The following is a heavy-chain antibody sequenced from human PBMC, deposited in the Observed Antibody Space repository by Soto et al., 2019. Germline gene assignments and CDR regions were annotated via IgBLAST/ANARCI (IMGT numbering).Heavy chain of an antibody. J-gene: IGHJ6*02. CDR3: AGGGVRGVITRTRDYYGMDV. CDR2: IYPGDSDT. V-gene: IGHV5-51*01. CDR1: GYRFTSYW. D-gene: IGHD3-10*01. Sequence: GGSLKISCKGSGYRFTSYWIGWVRQMPGKSLEWMGIIYPGDSDTRYSPSFQGQVTISADKSISTAYLQWSSLKASDTAMYYCAGGGVRGVITRTRDYYGMDVWGQGTTVTVSS.